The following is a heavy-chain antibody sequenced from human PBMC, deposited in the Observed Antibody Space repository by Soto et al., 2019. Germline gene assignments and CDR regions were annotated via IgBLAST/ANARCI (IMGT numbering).Heavy chain of an antibody. CDR3: ASWRSRVVPAPGAYYFDY. CDR1: GGTFSSYA. Sequence: SVKVSCKASGGTFSSYAISWVRQAPGQGLEWVGGIIPIFGTANYAQKFQGRVTITADESTSTAYMELSSLRSEDTAVYYCASWRSRVVPAPGAYYFDYWGQGTLVTVSS. V-gene: IGHV1-69*13. D-gene: IGHD2-2*01. J-gene: IGHJ4*02. CDR2: IIPIFGTA.